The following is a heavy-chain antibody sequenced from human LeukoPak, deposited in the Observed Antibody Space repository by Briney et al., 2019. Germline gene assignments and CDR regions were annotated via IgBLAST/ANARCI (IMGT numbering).Heavy chain of an antibody. CDR3: AKDIGSYYDY. CDR1: AFTFSRYG. Sequence: GGSLRLSCAASAFTFSRYGMHWVRQAPGKGLEWVAFIRYDGSKKYYADSVKGRFTISRDNSKNTLYLEMNSLRAEDTAVYYCAKDIGSYYDYWGQGILVTVSS. D-gene: IGHD3-10*01. J-gene: IGHJ4*02. V-gene: IGHV3-30*02. CDR2: IRYDGSKK.